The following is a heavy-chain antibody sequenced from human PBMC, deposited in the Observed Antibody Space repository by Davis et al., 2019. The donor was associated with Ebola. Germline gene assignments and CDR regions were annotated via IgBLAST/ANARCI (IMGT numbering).Heavy chain of an antibody. CDR3: ARAQFPTTSDH. CDR1: GYTFTNYG. CDR2: INPHNGNP. V-gene: IGHV1-18*04. J-gene: IGHJ4*02. Sequence: AASVKVSCKASGYTFTNYGITWVRQAPGQGLEWMGWINPHNGNPNYAQNVQGRVAMTTDTSTNTAYMEVGSLRSDDTAVYYCARAQFPTTSDHWGQGTLVTVSS. D-gene: IGHD1-1*01.